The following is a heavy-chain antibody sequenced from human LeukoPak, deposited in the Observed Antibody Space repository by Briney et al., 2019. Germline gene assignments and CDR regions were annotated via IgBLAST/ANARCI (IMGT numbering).Heavy chain of an antibody. CDR2: IYYSGST. Sequence: SETLSLTCTVSGGSISSYYWSWIRQPPGKGLEWIGYIYYSGSTNYNPSLKSRVTISVDTSKNQFCLKLSSVTAADTVVYYCARVRKDANCSGGSCYVIVGAFDIWGQGTMVTVSS. D-gene: IGHD2-15*01. CDR1: GGSISSYY. V-gene: IGHV4-59*08. CDR3: ARVRKDANCSGGSCYVIVGAFDI. J-gene: IGHJ3*02.